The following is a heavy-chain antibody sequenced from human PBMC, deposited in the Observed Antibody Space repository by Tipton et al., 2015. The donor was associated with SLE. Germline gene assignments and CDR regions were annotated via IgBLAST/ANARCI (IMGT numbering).Heavy chain of an antibody. V-gene: IGHV3-21*01. J-gene: IGHJ4*02. CDR1: GVDFSTYS. Sequence: SGVDFSTYSMNWVRQAPGKGLEWVASITSSGRHTSTYYADSVEGRFSISRDNAKNTLYLQMNSLRVDDTALYYCARTTEYDYWGQGTQVTVSS. CDR2: ITSSGRHT. D-gene: IGHD1-14*01. CDR3: ARTTEYDY.